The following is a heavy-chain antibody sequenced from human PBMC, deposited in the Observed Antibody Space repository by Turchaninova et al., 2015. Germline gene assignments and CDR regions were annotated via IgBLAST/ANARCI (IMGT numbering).Heavy chain of an antibody. CDR3: ARHEWGKDWAAFDI. CDR2: ICHSGSTT. Sequence: QVQLKQWGAGLLKPSATLSLICHVYGGSFRGYFWSWCRQPPGKGLEDSGEICHSGSTTHYNPSLKNRVTISVDTSKNQFSLKLSSVTAADTAEYYCARHEWGKDWAAFDIWGQGTMVTVSS. J-gene: IGHJ3*02. CDR1: GGSFRGYF. D-gene: IGHD3/OR15-3a*01. V-gene: IGHV4-34*01.